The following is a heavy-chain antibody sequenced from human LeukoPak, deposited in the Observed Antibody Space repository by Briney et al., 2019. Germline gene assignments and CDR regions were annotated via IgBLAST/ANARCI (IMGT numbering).Heavy chain of an antibody. CDR1: GVSISSSNSY. J-gene: IGHJ5*02. CDR3: AKGAGGFSYYNWFDP. CDR2: IYYSGTT. D-gene: IGHD5-18*01. Sequence: SETLSLTCTVSGVSISSSNSYWGWIRQPPGKGLEWIGSIYYSGTTHYNPSLESRVTISVDTSKNQFSLKLASVTAADTAIYYCAKGAGGFSYYNWFDPWGQGTLVTVSS. V-gene: IGHV4-39*07.